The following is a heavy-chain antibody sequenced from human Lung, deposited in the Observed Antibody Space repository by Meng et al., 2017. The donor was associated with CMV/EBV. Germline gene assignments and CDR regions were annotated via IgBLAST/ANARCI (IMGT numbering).Heavy chain of an antibody. CDR3: AKALSNCDSWIGCDH. CDR1: GFNFGTFG. J-gene: IGHJ4*02. V-gene: IGHV3-30*02. Sequence: GGSLRLXXAASGFNFGTFGMHWVRQAPGKGLEWVSFISYDGSDKYYADLVKGRFTVSRDNSKNTVFLQMNSLRDEDTAVYYCAKALSNCDSWIGCDHWGQGXLVTVSS. CDR2: ISYDGSDK. D-gene: IGHD3-3*01.